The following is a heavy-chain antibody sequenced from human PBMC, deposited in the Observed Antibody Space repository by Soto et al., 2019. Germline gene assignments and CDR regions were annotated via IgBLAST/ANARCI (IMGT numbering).Heavy chain of an antibody. CDR2: IWYDGSNK. D-gene: IGHD7-27*01. CDR1: GVTFSSYG. Sequence: GGSLRLSCAASGVTFSSYGMHWVRQAPGKGLEWVAVIWYDGSNKYYADSVKGRFTISRDNAKNSLYLQMNSLRAEDTAVYYCAREGTNWGSRGDEYYFDYWGQGTLVTVS. J-gene: IGHJ4*02. V-gene: IGHV3-33*01. CDR3: AREGTNWGSRGDEYYFDY.